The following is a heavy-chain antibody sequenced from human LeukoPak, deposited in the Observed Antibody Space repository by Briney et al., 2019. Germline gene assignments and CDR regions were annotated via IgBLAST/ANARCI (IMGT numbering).Heavy chain of an antibody. D-gene: IGHD6-13*01. CDR2: IYYSGST. J-gene: IGHJ5*02. Sequence: TSETLSLTCTVSGGSVSSGSYYWSWIRQPPGKGLEWIGYIYYSGSTNYNPSLKSRVTISVDTSKNQFSLKLSSVTAADTAVYYCARDNAFGSSWYRGLYNWFDPWGQGTLVTVSS. CDR3: ARDNAFGSSWYRGLYNWFDP. CDR1: GGSVSSGSYY. V-gene: IGHV4-61*01.